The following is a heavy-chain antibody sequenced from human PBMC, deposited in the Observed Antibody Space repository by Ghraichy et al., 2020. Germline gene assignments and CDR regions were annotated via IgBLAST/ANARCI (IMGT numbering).Heavy chain of an antibody. J-gene: IGHJ6*02. CDR2: IKGDGSST. Sequence: GESLNISCVASGFSIKNYWVHWVRQAPGKGLVCVSRIKGDGSSTYADSVKGRFTISRDDAKNTVYLQMNSLRDEDTAVYYCARDRYYGMDVWGQGTTVTVS. V-gene: IGHV3-74*01. CDR3: ARDRYYGMDV. CDR1: GFSIKNYW.